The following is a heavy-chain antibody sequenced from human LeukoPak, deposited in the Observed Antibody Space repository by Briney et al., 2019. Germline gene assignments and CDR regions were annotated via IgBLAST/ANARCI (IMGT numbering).Heavy chain of an antibody. V-gene: IGHV6-1*01. CDR1: GDSVSSNSAA. Sequence: SQTLSLTCAISGDSVSSNSAAWTWIWQSPSRGLEWLGRTYYRSKWYNDYAVSVKSRITFNPDTSTNQFSLQLNSVTPEDTAVYYCARYTGWYKFDFWGQGTLVTVSS. D-gene: IGHD6-19*01. CDR3: ARYTGWYKFDF. CDR2: TYYRSKWYN. J-gene: IGHJ4*02.